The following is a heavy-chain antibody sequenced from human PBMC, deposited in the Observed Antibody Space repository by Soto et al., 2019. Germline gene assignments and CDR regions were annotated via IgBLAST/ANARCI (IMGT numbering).Heavy chain of an antibody. Sequence: GGSLRLSCAASGFTFSSYAMHWVRQAPGKGLEWVAVISYDGSNKYYADSVKGRFTISRDNSKNTLYLQMNSLRAEDTAVYYCARDRAARTHYYYYYGMDVWGQGTTVTVSS. J-gene: IGHJ6*02. CDR3: ARDRAARTHYYYYYGMDV. V-gene: IGHV3-30-3*01. D-gene: IGHD6-6*01. CDR2: ISYDGSNK. CDR1: GFTFSSYA.